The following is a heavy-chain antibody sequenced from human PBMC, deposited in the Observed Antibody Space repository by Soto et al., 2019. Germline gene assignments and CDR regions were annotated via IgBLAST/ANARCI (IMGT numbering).Heavy chain of an antibody. CDR2: ISVGGDMT. D-gene: IGHD3-10*01. Sequence: ESGGHWVQPGGSLRLSCSASGFTLSSYAMSWVRQAPGKGLEWVSSISVGGDMTYNSDSVRGRFTISRDNSNNALFLQMHNLRIEDTALYYCARGDRGGSGSPASYYYSGWDVWGQGATVIVS. J-gene: IGHJ6*02. CDR3: ARGDRGGSGSPASYYYSGWDV. V-gene: IGHV3-23*01. CDR1: GFTLSSYA.